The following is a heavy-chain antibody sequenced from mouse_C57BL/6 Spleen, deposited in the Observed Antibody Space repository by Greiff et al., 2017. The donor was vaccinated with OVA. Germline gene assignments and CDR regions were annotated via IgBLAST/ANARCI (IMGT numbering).Heavy chain of an antibody. CDR3: ARRGGSSYYFDY. CDR1: GYTFTSYW. V-gene: IGHV1-55*01. J-gene: IGHJ2*01. Sequence: QVQLQQPGAELVKPGASVKMSCKASGYTFTSYWITWVKQRPGQGLEWIGDIYPGSGSTNYNEKFKSKATLTVDTSSSTAYMQLSSLTSEDSAVYYCARRGGSSYYFDYWGQGTTLTVSS. D-gene: IGHD1-1*01. CDR2: IYPGSGST.